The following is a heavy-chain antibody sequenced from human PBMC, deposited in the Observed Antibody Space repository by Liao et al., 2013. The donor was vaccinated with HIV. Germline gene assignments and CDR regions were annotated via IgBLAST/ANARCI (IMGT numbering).Heavy chain of an antibody. J-gene: IGHJ6*03. D-gene: IGHD3-10*01. CDR3: AREGITMVRGVPYYYYMDV. CDR1: GGSISSGSYY. V-gene: IGHV4-61*02. Sequence: QVQLQESGPGLVKPSQTLSLTCTVSGGSISSGSYYWSWIRQPAGKGLEWIGRIYTSGSTNYNPSLKSRVTISVDTSKNQFSLKLSSVTAADTAVYYCAREGITMVRGVPYYYYMDVWGKGTTVTVSS. CDR2: IYTSGST.